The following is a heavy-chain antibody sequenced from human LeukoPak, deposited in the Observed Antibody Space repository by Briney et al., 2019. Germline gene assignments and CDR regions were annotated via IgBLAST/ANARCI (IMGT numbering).Heavy chain of an antibody. V-gene: IGHV4-59*01. D-gene: IGHD6-13*01. CDR2: FYYSGST. Sequence: SETLSLTCTVSGASINTYYWSWIRQPPGKGLEWIGYFYYSGSTNYNPSLKSRVTISVDTSKNQFSLKLTSLTAADTAVYYCARESAAGPFDYWGQGTLVTVSS. CDR1: GASINTYY. J-gene: IGHJ4*02. CDR3: ARESAAGPFDY.